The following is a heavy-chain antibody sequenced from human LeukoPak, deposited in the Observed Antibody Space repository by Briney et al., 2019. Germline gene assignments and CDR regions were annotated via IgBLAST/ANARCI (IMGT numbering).Heavy chain of an antibody. D-gene: IGHD6-6*01. J-gene: IGHJ4*02. CDR1: GGSISSSSYY. V-gene: IGHV4-39*02. CDR2: IYYSGST. CDR3: AREHRSSKYFDS. Sequence: SETLSLTCTVSGGSISSSSYYWGWIRQPPGKGLEWIGSIYYSGSTYYNPSLRSRVTISVDTSKNEFSLKMNSVTAADTAVYYCAREHRSSKYFDSWGQGALMIVSS.